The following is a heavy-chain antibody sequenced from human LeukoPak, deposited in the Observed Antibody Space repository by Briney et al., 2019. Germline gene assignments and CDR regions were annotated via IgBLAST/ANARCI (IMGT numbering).Heavy chain of an antibody. V-gene: IGHV3-53*01. Sequence: GGSLRLSCAAPGFTVSSNYMSWVRQAPGKGLEWVSVIYSGGSTYYADSVKGRFTISRDNSKNTLYLQMNSLRAEDTAVYYCASSGRGGEYSSGWYLDYWGQGTLVTVSS. CDR2: IYSGGST. D-gene: IGHD6-19*01. CDR3: ASSGRGGEYSSGWYLDY. J-gene: IGHJ4*02. CDR1: GFTVSSNY.